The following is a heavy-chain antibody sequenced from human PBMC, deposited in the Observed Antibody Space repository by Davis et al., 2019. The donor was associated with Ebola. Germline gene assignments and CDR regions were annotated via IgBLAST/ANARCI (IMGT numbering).Heavy chain of an antibody. CDR1: GSSISSGDYY. Sequence: SETLSLTCTVSGSSISSGDYYWRWIRQPPGKGLEWIGYIYYSGSTYYNPSLKSRVTISVDTSKNQFSLTLSSVTAADTAVYYCARGRRIYSSSPRGNYFYYWGQGTLVTVSS. J-gene: IGHJ4*02. V-gene: IGHV4-30-4*01. D-gene: IGHD6-6*01. CDR2: IYYSGST. CDR3: ARGRRIYSSSPRGNYFYY.